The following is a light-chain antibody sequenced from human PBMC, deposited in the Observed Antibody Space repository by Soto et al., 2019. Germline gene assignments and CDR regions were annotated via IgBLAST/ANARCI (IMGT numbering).Light chain of an antibody. CDR1: QGISNR. CDR2: AAS. V-gene: IGKV1D-12*01. CDR3: QQANSFPIT. Sequence: DIPMPPSPSSVSASVGDRVTITFRASQGISNRLAWYQQKPGKAPKILIYAASSLQSGVPSRFRGSGSGTDFTLTISSLKPEDFATYFCQQANSFPITFGQGTRLEIK. J-gene: IGKJ5*01.